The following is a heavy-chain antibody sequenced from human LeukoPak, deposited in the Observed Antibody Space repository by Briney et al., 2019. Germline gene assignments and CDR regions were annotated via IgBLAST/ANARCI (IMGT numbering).Heavy chain of an antibody. CDR1: GYTFTSYG. V-gene: IGHV1-2*02. J-gene: IGHJ4*02. D-gene: IGHD6-6*01. CDR3: AREQLYSSSSRGPHPRCIDY. CDR2: INPNSGGT. Sequence: ASVKVSCKASGYTFTSYGISWVRQAPGQGLEWMGWINPNSGGTNYAQKFQGRVTMTRDTSISTAYMELSRLRSDDTAVYYCAREQLYSSSSRGPHPRCIDYWGQGTLVTVSS.